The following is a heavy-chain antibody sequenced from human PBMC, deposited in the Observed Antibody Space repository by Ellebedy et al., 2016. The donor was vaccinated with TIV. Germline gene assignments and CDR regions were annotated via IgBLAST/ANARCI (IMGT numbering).Heavy chain of an antibody. CDR2: IRSTGSDK. V-gene: IGHV3-21*04. D-gene: IGHD6-19*01. Sequence: GESLKISCVASGFTFSNYNMNWVRQSPGKGLEWVSSIRSTGSDKYYADSVKGRFTISRDNSKNALYLKMNSLRTEDTALYYCAKERTIAMAGLGTGYWGQGTLVTVSS. CDR1: GFTFSNYN. CDR3: AKERTIAMAGLGTGY. J-gene: IGHJ4*02.